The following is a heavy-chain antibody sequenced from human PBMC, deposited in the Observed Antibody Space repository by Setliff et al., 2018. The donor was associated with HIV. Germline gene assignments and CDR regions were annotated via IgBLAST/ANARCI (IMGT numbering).Heavy chain of an antibody. J-gene: IGHJ6*03. CDR3: ASLPPLYDSSGYYVFTGYMDV. Sequence: SETLSLTCSVSGDSISSSSYYWGWIRQPPGKGLEWIGSIYYSGSTYYNPSLNSRVTISVDASKNQFSLKLSSVTAADTAVYYCASLPPLYDSSGYYVFTGYMDVWGKGTTVTVSS. CDR1: GDSISSSSYY. D-gene: IGHD3-22*01. CDR2: IYYSGST. V-gene: IGHV4-39*01.